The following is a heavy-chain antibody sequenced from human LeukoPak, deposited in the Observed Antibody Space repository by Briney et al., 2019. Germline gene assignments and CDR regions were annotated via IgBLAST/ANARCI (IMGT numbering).Heavy chain of an antibody. CDR3: LANSPPTYCGGDCYSDY. CDR2: MNPNSGNT. CDR1: GYTLTSYD. Sequence: ASVRVSCKASGYTLTSYDINWVRQATGQGLEWMGWMNPNSGNTGYAQKFQGRVTMTRNTSISTAYMELSSLRSEDTAVYYCLANSPPTYCGGDCYSDYWGQGTLVTVSS. J-gene: IGHJ4*02. V-gene: IGHV1-8*01. D-gene: IGHD2-21*02.